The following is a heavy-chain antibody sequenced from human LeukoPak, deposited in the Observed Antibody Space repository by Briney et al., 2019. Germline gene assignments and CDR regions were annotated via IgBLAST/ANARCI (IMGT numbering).Heavy chain of an antibody. J-gene: IGHJ4*02. Sequence: SQTLSLTCAISGDSLSSNIAAWNWIRQSPSSGLEWLGRTYYRSKWQTEYAVSLKSRLTITPDTSKNQFSLHLNSVTPEDTAVYYCARDVDPGADYWGQGTLLTVSS. D-gene: IGHD3-10*01. CDR3: ARDVDPGADY. CDR1: GDSLSSNIAA. V-gene: IGHV6-1*01. CDR2: TYYRSKWQT.